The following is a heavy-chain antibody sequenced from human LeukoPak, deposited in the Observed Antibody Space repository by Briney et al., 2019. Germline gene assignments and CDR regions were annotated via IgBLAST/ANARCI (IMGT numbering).Heavy chain of an antibody. CDR2: ISYDGRNK. J-gene: IGHJ4*02. CDR1: GFTFSSYG. CDR3: AKYSVWGGYSGYDRRTYFDY. Sequence: PGRSLRLSCAASGFTFSSYGMHWVRQAPGKGLEWVAVISYDGRNKYYADSVKGRFTISRDNSKNTLYLQMNSLRAEDTAVYYCAKYSVWGGYSGYDRRTYFDYWGQGTLVTVSS. D-gene: IGHD5-12*01. V-gene: IGHV3-30*18.